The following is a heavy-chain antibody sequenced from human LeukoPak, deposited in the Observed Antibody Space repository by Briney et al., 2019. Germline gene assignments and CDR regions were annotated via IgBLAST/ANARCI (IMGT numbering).Heavy chain of an antibody. CDR1: GGSISSSSHY. D-gene: IGHD4-17*01. CDR2: IYYSGSS. CDR3: ARGPTVTTDY. J-gene: IGHJ4*02. Sequence: SETQSLTCTVAGGSISSSSHYWGWFRQPPGKGLEWIGYIYYSGSSFCNPSLKSRVTMSVDTSKNQFSLRLNSVTAADTAVYYCARGPTVTTDYWGQGTLVTVSS. V-gene: IGHV4-39*01.